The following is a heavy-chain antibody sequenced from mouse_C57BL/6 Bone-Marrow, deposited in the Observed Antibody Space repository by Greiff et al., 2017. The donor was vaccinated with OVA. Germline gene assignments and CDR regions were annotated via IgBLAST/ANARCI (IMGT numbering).Heavy chain of an antibody. V-gene: IGHV5-9-1*02. D-gene: IGHD1-1*01. CDR3: TREYTTVDWFAY. CDR1: GFTFSSYA. J-gene: IGHJ3*01. CDR2: ISSGGDYT. Sequence: EVKLVESGEGLVKPGGSLKLSCAASGFTFSSYAMSWVRQTPEKRLEWVAYISSGGDYTYYADTVKGRFTISRDNARNTLYLQMSSLKSEDTAMYYCTREYTTVDWFAYWGQGTLVTVSA.